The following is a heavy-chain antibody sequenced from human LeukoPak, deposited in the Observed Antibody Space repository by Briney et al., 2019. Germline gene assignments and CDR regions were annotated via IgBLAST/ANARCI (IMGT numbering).Heavy chain of an antibody. CDR2: ISGSGGST. D-gene: IGHD6-6*01. J-gene: IGHJ5*02. Sequence: GGSLRLSCAASGFTFSSYAMSWVRQAPGKGLEWVSAISGSGGSTYYADSVKGRSTISRDNSKNTLYLQMNSLRAEDTAVYYCAKDHGIAARPGNWFDPWGQGTLVTVSS. V-gene: IGHV3-23*01. CDR1: GFTFSSYA. CDR3: AKDHGIAARPGNWFDP.